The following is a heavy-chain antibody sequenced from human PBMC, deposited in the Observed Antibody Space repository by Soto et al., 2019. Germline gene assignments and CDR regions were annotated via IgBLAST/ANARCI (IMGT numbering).Heavy chain of an antibody. CDR3: AKGKDYYDTSGYSYFDY. CDR2: ISGSGAGT. D-gene: IGHD3-22*01. V-gene: IGHV3-23*01. CDR1: GFTFRTYA. J-gene: IGHJ4*02. Sequence: GGSLRLSCAASGFTFRTYAMKWVRQAPRTGLEWVSAISGSGAGTSYADSVRGRFTLSRDNSINTLYLQMSSLRVEDTAVYYCAKGKDYYDTSGYSYFDYWGQ.